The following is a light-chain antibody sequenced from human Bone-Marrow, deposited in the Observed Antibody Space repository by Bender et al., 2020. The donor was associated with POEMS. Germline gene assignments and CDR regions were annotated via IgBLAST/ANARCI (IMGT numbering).Light chain of an antibody. Sequence: QSVLTQPPSASGTPGQRVTISCSGGSSNIGAHAVNWYQHLPGPAPKLLLYSSHRRPSEVPDRFSGSRSGTSASLAISGLQCEDEADYYCAVWDDSRNGWVFGGGTKLTVL. CDR3: AVWDDSRNGWV. V-gene: IGLV1-44*01. CDR1: SSNIGAHA. CDR2: SSH. J-gene: IGLJ3*02.